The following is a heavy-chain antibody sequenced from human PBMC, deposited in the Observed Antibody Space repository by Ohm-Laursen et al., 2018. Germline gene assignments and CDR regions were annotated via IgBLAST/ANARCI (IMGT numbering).Heavy chain of an antibody. CDR2: INRDGGDK. Sequence: SLRLSCAASGFTFSSHWMGWVRQAPGKGLEWVANINRDGGDKYYVDSVKGRFAISRDDAKNSVYLQMNSLGAEDTAVYYCASNWDFDYWGQGTLVTVSS. CDR1: GFTFSSHW. J-gene: IGHJ4*02. CDR3: ASNWDFDY. V-gene: IGHV3-7*01. D-gene: IGHD3-16*01.